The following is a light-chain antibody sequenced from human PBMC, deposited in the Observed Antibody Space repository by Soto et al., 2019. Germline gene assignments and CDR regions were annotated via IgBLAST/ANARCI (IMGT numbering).Light chain of an antibody. CDR2: AAS. Sequence: DIQMTQSPSSLSASVGDRVTITCRASQGISNYLAWYQQKPGKVPKLLIYAASTLQSGVPSRFSGSGSATHFTLTISSLQPEDVATYYYQKYNSAPWTFGQGTKVEIK. V-gene: IGKV1-27*01. J-gene: IGKJ1*01. CDR1: QGISNY. CDR3: QKYNSAPWT.